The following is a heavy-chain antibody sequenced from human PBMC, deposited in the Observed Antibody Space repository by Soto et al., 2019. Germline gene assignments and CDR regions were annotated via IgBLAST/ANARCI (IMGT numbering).Heavy chain of an antibody. CDR3: ASTPGSSYDS. CDR1: GFTVSGNY. V-gene: IGHV3-53*02. J-gene: IGHJ4*02. Sequence: EVQLVETGGGLIQPGGSLRLSCAASGFTVSGNYMSWVRQAPGKGLEWGSVIYNGGGTYYADSVKGRFTISRDNSKNTLYLQLNSLRAEDTAVYYCASTPGSSYDSWGQGTLVTVSS. D-gene: IGHD6-6*01. CDR2: IYNGGGT.